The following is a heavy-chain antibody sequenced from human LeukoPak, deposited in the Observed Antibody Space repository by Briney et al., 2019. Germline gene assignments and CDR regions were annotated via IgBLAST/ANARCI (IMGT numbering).Heavy chain of an antibody. D-gene: IGHD5-12*01. CDR1: GFTFSSYR. Sequence: GGSLRLSCAASGFTFSSYRMNWVRQAPGKGLEWVSSISSSSSYIYYADSVKGRFTISRDNAKNTLYLQMNSLRAEDTAVYYCAAPRGYSAYDLDYWGQGTLVTVSS. CDR3: AAPRGYSAYDLDY. J-gene: IGHJ4*02. V-gene: IGHV3-21*01. CDR2: ISSSSSYI.